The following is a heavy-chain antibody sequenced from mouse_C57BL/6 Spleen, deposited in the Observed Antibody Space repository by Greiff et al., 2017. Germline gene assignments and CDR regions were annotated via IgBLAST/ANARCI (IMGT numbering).Heavy chain of an antibody. D-gene: IGHD1-1*01. Sequence: VQLVESGPGLVQPSQSLSITCTVSGFSLTSYGVHWVRQSPGKGLEWLGVIWSGGSTDYNAAFISRLSISKDNSKSQVFFKMNSLQADDTAIYYCARKRDGSSLYYYAMDYWGQGTSVTVSS. CDR3: ARKRDGSSLYYYAMDY. V-gene: IGHV2-2*01. J-gene: IGHJ4*01. CDR2: IWSGGST. CDR1: GFSLTSYG.